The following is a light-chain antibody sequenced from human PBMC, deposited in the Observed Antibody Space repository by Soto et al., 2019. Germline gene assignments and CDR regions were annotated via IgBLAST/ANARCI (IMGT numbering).Light chain of an antibody. V-gene: IGKV3-11*01. Sequence: EIVMTQSPATLSVSPGERATFSCRASQSVNTNLAWYQLKPGQAPRLLVYGASIRATGIPARFSGSGSGTDFTLTISSLEPEDFAVYYCQQRSNWPTFGQGTRLEVK. CDR2: GAS. J-gene: IGKJ5*01. CDR3: QQRSNWPT. CDR1: QSVNTN.